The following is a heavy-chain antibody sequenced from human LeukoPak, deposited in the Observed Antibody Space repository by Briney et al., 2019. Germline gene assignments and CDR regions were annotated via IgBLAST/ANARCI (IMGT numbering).Heavy chain of an antibody. V-gene: IGHV1-8*03. D-gene: IGHD1-7*01. CDR1: GYTFTSYD. Sequence: ASVKVSCKASGYTFTSYDINWVRQATGQGLEWMGWMNPNSGNTGYAQKFQGRVTITRNTSISTAYMELSSLRSEDTAVYYCARAIWNYYSYYYYYMDIWGKGTTVTVSS. J-gene: IGHJ6*03. CDR2: MNPNSGNT. CDR3: ARAIWNYYSYYYYYMDI.